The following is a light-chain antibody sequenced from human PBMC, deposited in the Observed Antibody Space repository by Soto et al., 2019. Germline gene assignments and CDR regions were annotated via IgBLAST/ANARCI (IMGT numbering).Light chain of an antibody. J-gene: IGLJ7*01. V-gene: IGLV2-14*01. CDR2: EVS. CDR3: ASYTSTTTLVV. CDR1: NSDVGIYDF. Sequence: QSALTQPASVSGTPGQSITISCTGSNSDVGIYDFVSWYQHHPGRAPKLIVSEVSHRPSGVSNRFSGSKSGNTASLTISGLQADDEAIYYCASYTSTTTLVVFGGGTQLTVL.